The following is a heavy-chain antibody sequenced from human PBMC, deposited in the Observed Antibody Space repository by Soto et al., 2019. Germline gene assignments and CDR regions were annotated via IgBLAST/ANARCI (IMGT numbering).Heavy chain of an antibody. V-gene: IGHV1-46*03. J-gene: IGHJ6*03. CDR1: GYTFTSYY. CDR2: INPSGGST. D-gene: IGHD6-19*01. Sequence: QVQLVQSGAEVKKPGASVKVSCKASGYTFTSYYMHWVRQAPGQGLEWMGIINPSGGSTSYAQKFQGRVTMTRDTSTSTVYMELSSLRSEDTAVYYCAYDSEPYSSGTPPYYYMDVWGKGTTVTVSS. CDR3: AYDSEPYSSGTPPYYYMDV.